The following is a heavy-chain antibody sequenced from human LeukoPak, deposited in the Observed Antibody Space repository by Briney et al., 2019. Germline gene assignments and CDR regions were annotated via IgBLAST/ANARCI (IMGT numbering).Heavy chain of an antibody. J-gene: IGHJ5*02. Sequence: SETLSLTCTVSGGSISSYYWNWIRQPPGKGLEWIGYIYYSGSINYNPSLKSRVSMSVDTSKNRFSLKLSSVTAADTAVYYCARHRGYCSSTSCSYNWFDPWGQGTLVTVSS. CDR2: IYYSGSI. CDR3: ARHRGYCSSTSCSYNWFDP. CDR1: GGSISSYY. V-gene: IGHV4-59*08. D-gene: IGHD2-2*03.